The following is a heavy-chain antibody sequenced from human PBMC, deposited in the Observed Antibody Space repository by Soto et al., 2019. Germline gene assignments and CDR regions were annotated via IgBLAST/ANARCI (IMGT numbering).Heavy chain of an antibody. CDR2: ISGSGGST. D-gene: IGHD3-9*01. CDR1: GFTFSSYA. Sequence: PGGSLRLSCAASGFTFSSYAMSWVRQAPGKGLEWVSAISGSGGSTYYADSVKGRFTISRDNSKNTLYLQMNSLRAEDTAVYYSAKKKNHILTGQYGYFHHKDVWGKGTTVTVSS. V-gene: IGHV3-23*01. J-gene: IGHJ6*03. CDR3: AKKKNHILTGQYGYFHHKDV.